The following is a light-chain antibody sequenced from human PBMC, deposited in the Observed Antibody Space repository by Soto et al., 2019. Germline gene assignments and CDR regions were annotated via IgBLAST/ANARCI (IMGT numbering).Light chain of an antibody. J-gene: IGKJ1*01. V-gene: IGKV1-27*01. CDR1: LGIGKF. CDR3: QKYNSFPLT. CDR2: GAA. Sequence: NQMTQSPSSLSASVGASVTITCRASLGIGKFLAWYQQRQGKVPKLLIYGAATLQSGVPARFRGRGSVRDFTITISSLQPEDVATSYRQKYNSFPLTFGQGTLVDLK.